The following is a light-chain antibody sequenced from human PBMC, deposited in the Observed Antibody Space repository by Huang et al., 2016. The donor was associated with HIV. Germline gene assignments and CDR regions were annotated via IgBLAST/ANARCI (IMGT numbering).Light chain of an antibody. CDR3: QQHSSWPLT. J-gene: IGKJ4*01. CDR2: SAS. V-gene: IGKV3-15*01. CDR1: QSVRNNF. Sequence: EMVMTQSPATLSVSPGERATLSCRASQSVRNNFLAWYQQKPGQSPRLLIYSASTRATGIPARFSGSGSGTEFTLTISSLQSEDFAVYYCQQHSSWPLTVGGGTKVEIK.